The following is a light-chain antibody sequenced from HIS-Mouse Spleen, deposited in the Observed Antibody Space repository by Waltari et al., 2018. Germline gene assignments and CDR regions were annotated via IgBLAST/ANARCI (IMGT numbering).Light chain of an antibody. CDR1: RSDAGTYNL. V-gene: IGLV2-23*01. Sequence: QSALTQPASVSGSPVQSTPISCTGTRSDAGTYNLSPWYQQHPGKAPKLMIYEGSKRPLVVSNRFSGSKSGNTASLTISGLQAEDEADYYCCSYAGSSTWVFGGGTKLTVL. CDR3: CSYAGSSTWV. J-gene: IGLJ3*02. CDR2: EGS.